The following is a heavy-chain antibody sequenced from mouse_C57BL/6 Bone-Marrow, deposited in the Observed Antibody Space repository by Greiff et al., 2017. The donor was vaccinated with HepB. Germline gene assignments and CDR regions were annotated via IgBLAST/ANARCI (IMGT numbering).Heavy chain of an antibody. D-gene: IGHD2-2*01. CDR3: AKGGYPYFDY. CDR1: GYTFTNYW. Sequence: QVQLKQSGAELVRPGTSVKMSCKASGYTFTNYWIGWAKQRPGHGLEWIGDIYPGGGYTNYNEKFKGKATLTADKSSSTAYMQFSSLTSEDSAIYYCAKGGYPYFDYWGQGTTLTVSS. J-gene: IGHJ2*01. CDR2: IYPGGGYT. V-gene: IGHV1-63*01.